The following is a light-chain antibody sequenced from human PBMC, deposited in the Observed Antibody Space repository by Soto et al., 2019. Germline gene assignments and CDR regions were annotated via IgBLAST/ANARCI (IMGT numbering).Light chain of an antibody. Sequence: EIVLTQSPGTLSLSPGIRATLSCRASQSVSSSYLAWYQQKPGQAPRLLIYGASSRATGIPDRFSGSGSGTDFTLTISRLEPEDFAVYYCQQYGSSPPTFGQGTKVDIK. CDR1: QSVSSSY. CDR3: QQYGSSPPT. CDR2: GAS. J-gene: IGKJ1*01. V-gene: IGKV3-20*01.